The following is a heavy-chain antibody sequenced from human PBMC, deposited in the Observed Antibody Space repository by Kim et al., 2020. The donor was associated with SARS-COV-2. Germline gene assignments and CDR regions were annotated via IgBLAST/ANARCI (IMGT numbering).Heavy chain of an antibody. J-gene: IGHJ4*02. V-gene: IGHV3-23*01. Sequence: GGSLRLSCAASGFTFSSYAMSWVRQAPGKGLEWVSAISGSGGSTYYADSVKGRFTISRDNSKNTLYLQMNSLRAEDTAVYYCTCGYSYVVSDYFDYWGQGTLVTVSS. CDR1: GFTFSSYA. D-gene: IGHD5-18*01. CDR3: TCGYSYVVSDYFDY. CDR2: ISGSGGST.